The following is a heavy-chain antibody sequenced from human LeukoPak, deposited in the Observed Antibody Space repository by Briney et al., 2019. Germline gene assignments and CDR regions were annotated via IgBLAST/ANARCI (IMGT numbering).Heavy chain of an antibody. CDR3: ARLPSAGSYYSTMVFDP. CDR1: GFTVSSNY. CDR2: IYSGGST. J-gene: IGHJ5*02. V-gene: IGHV3-66*01. D-gene: IGHD3-10*01. Sequence: GGSLRLSCAASGFTVSSNYMSWVRQAPGKGLEWVSVIYSGGSTYYADSVKGRFTISRDNSKNTLYLQMNSLRAEDTAVYYCARLPSAGSYYSTMVFDPWGQGTLVTVSS.